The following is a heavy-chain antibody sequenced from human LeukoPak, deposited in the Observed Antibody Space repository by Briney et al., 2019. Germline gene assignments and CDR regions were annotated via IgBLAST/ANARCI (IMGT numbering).Heavy chain of an antibody. V-gene: IGHV1-18*01. CDR3: ARPLSSYYDILTGYDPTYYGMDV. CDR1: GYTFTSYG. D-gene: IGHD3-9*01. Sequence: ASVKVSCKASGYTFTSYGISWVRQAPGQGLEWMGWISAYNGNTNYAQKLQGRVTMTTDTSTSTAYMELRSLRSDDTAVYYCARPLSSYYDILTGYDPTYYGMDVWGQGTTVTVSS. J-gene: IGHJ6*02. CDR2: ISAYNGNT.